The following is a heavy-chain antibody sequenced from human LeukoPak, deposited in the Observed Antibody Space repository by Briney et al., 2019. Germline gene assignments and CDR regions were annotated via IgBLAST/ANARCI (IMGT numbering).Heavy chain of an antibody. V-gene: IGHV3-64*01. Sequence: GGSLRLSCAASGFTFSSYAMHWVRQAPGKGLEYVSAISSNGGSTYYANSVKGRFTISRDNAKNSLYLQMNTLRAEDTAVYYCARPSFVTGSYYPLWGQGTLVAVSS. CDR1: GFTFSSYA. J-gene: IGHJ4*02. D-gene: IGHD1-26*01. CDR3: ARPSFVTGSYYPL. CDR2: ISSNGGST.